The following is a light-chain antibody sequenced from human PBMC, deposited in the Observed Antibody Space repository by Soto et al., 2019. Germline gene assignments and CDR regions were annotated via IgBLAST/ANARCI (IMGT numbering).Light chain of an antibody. Sequence: LSPGERATLSCRASQSVSNNFLAWYQQKPGQAPRLFIYGASSRATGIPDRFSGSGSGTDFTLTIGRLEPEDFAVYYCHQYGSSPLTFGGGTKVDIK. J-gene: IGKJ4*01. V-gene: IGKV3-20*01. CDR2: GAS. CDR1: QSVSNNF. CDR3: HQYGSSPLT.